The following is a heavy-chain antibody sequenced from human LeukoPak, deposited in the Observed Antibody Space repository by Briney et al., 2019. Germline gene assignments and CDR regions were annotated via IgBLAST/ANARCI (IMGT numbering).Heavy chain of an antibody. Sequence: GESLKISCKGSGYSFTSNWIGWVRRMPGKGLEWMGAIYPGDSDTRNSPSFQGHVTISADKSINTAYLQWSSLKASDTAMYFCARRDNSGWGSFDYWGQGTLVTVTS. J-gene: IGHJ4*02. CDR3: ARRDNSGWGSFDY. CDR2: IYPGDSDT. D-gene: IGHD6-19*01. V-gene: IGHV5-51*01. CDR1: GYSFTSNW.